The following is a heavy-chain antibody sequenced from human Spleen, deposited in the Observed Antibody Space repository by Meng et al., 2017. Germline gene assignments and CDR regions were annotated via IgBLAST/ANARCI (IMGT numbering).Heavy chain of an antibody. V-gene: IGHV1-18*04. CDR3: VTRGNPYLNC. J-gene: IGHJ4*02. CDR1: GYTFTDYY. CDR2: INTYTGKT. Sequence: QLGESGSEVKTPGASVRVSCKASGYTFTDYYIHWVRQAPGQGLEWMGWINTYTGKTDYAQKFQGRVTLTTDTFTSTAYMELRSLRSDDTAVYYCVTRGNPYLNCWGQGTLVTVSS.